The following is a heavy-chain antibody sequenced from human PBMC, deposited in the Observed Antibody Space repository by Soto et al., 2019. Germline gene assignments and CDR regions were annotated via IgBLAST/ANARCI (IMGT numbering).Heavy chain of an antibody. Sequence: EVRLVKSGGGLVQPGGSLRLSCAASLFIVSDNYMSWVRQAPGKGLEWVSLIYSGGGTDYAESVKGRFTIYRDNSKNTRYLKMNSLKAEDTGIYYCATRMATAPYWGQGTVVTVSS. CDR2: IYSGGGT. D-gene: IGHD2-8*01. CDR1: LFIVSDNY. V-gene: IGHV3-66*01. CDR3: ATRMATAPY. J-gene: IGHJ4*02.